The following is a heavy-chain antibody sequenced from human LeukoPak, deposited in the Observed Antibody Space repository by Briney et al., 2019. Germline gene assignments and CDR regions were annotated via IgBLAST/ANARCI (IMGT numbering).Heavy chain of an antibody. V-gene: IGHV3-49*04. D-gene: IGHD5-18*01. CDR1: GFTFGDYA. CDR2: IRSKAYGGTT. J-gene: IGHJ4*02. CDR3: TRGHREAMVMWVGY. Sequence: GGSLRLSCTASGFTFGDYAMSWVRQAPGKGLEWVGFIRSKAYGGTTEYAASVKGRFTISRDDSKSIAYLQMNSLKTEDTAVYYCTRGHREAMVMWVGYWGQGTLVTVSS.